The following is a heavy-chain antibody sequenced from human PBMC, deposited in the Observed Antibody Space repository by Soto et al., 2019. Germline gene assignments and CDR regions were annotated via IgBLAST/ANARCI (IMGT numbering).Heavy chain of an antibody. CDR1: GRSIANYY. J-gene: IGHJ5*02. CDR3: SRSRHYYNLRNWFDP. V-gene: IGHV4-59*01. CDR2: VHYNGST. D-gene: IGHD3-22*01. Sequence: SETLSLTCSVSGRSIANYYWSWIRQPPGKGLEWIGYVHYNGSTNYNPSLKSRVTVAVDTSRNLFSLKLTSVTVADTAMYYCSRSRHYYNLRNWFDPGCQGTLVTVSS.